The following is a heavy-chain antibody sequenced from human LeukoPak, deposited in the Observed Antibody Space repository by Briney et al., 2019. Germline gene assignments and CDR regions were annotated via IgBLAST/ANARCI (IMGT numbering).Heavy chain of an antibody. J-gene: IGHJ4*02. D-gene: IGHD2-21*02. Sequence: GESLKIYCMGSGNRFTNYYIVWVRQMPGEGLWWLRISYSGDSHTRSSPYFQHHLTISAEKSVNTAYLQWSSLNTSDPAMYYCARGWGHAFWVYFDFWGQGSVVSVSS. V-gene: IGHV5-51*01. CDR1: GNRFTNYY. CDR3: ARGWGHAFWVYFDF. CDR2: SYSGDSHT.